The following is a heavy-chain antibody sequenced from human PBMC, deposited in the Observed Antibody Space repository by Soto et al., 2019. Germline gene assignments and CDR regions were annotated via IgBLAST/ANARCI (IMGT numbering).Heavy chain of an antibody. CDR2: IYYSGTT. Sequence: QVQLQESGPGLVKPSQTLSLTCNVSGDSINNGGHYWSWLRQPPGKGLEWIGFIYYSGTTYYNPSLKSRVTISVHTSKIQFSLKLNSVTAAETAVYYCARSAVGATKSGFDSWGQGTLVTVSS. CDR3: ARSAVGATKSGFDS. CDR1: GDSINNGGHY. D-gene: IGHD1-26*01. V-gene: IGHV4-31*03. J-gene: IGHJ4*02.